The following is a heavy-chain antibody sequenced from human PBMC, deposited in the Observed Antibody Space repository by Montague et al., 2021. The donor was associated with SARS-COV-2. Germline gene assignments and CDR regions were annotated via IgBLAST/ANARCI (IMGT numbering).Heavy chain of an antibody. D-gene: IGHD1-14*01. J-gene: IGHJ4*02. CDR2: INHSGST. CDR1: GGSFSGYY. CDR3: ATDDEPDRPADFDY. Sequence: SETLSLTCAVYGGSFSGYYWSWIRQPPGKGLEWIGEINHSGSTNYNPSLKSRVTISVDTSKNQFSLKLSSVTAADTAIYYCATDDEPDRPADFDYWGRGIRVTVSS. V-gene: IGHV4-34*01.